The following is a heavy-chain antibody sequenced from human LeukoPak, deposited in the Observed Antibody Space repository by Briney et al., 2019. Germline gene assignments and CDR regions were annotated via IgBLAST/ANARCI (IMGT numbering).Heavy chain of an antibody. Sequence: PGRSLRLSCAASGFIFSSYAMNWVRQAPGKGLEWVAGTSFDGGKNYYIDSVKGRFTISRDNSKNTLYLQMNILRAEDTAVYYCARALTVFRGVPNLDFWGQGTLVSVSS. D-gene: IGHD3-10*01. CDR1: GFIFSSYA. CDR3: ARALTVFRGVPNLDF. J-gene: IGHJ4*02. V-gene: IGHV3-30*04. CDR2: TSFDGGKN.